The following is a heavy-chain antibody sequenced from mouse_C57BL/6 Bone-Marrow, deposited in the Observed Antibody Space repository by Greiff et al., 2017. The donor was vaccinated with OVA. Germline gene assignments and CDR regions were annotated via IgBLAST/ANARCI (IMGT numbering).Heavy chain of an antibody. Sequence: QVQLQQSGPELVKPGASVKLSCKASGYTFTSYDINWVKQRPGQGLEWIGRIYPRDGSTKYNEKFKGKATLTVDTSSSTAYMELHSLTSADSAVYFCARGRGDGLFDYWGQGTTLTVSS. CDR2: IYPRDGST. D-gene: IGHD2-3*01. J-gene: IGHJ2*01. V-gene: IGHV1-85*01. CDR1: GYTFTSYD. CDR3: ARGRGDGLFDY.